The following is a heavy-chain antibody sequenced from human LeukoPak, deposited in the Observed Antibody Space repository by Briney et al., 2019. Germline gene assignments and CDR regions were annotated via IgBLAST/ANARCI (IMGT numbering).Heavy chain of an antibody. D-gene: IGHD1-14*01. CDR3: ARSPAGANYYLDV. Sequence: GGSLRLSCAASGFTFSSYEMNWVRQAPGKGVEWVSYISSSGSTIYYADSVKGRFTISRDNAKNSLSLQMNSLRAEDTAVYYCARSPAGANYYLDVWGKGTTVTISS. CDR1: GFTFSSYE. J-gene: IGHJ6*03. V-gene: IGHV3-48*03. CDR2: ISSSGSTI.